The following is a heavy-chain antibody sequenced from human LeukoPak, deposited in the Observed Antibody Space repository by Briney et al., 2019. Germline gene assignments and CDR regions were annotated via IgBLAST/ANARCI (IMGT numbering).Heavy chain of an antibody. CDR3: ARDFADGDGFDF. Sequence: GGSLRLSCAASGFTFDDYGMSWVRQAPGKGLEWVSGINWNGGSTGYADSVKGRFTISRDNAKNSLYLQMNSLRDEDTAVYYCARDFADGDGFDFWGLGTMVTVSS. J-gene: IGHJ3*01. CDR1: GFTFDDYG. V-gene: IGHV3-20*04. CDR2: INWNGGST.